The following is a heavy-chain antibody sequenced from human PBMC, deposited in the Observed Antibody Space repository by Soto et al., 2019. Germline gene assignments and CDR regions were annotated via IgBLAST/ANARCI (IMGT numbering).Heavy chain of an antibody. CDR1: GFTFSSYG. J-gene: IGHJ4*02. Sequence: GGSLRLSCAASGFTFSSYGMHWVRQAPGKGLEWVAVIWYDGSNKYYADSVKGRFTISRDNSKNTLYLQMNSLGAEDAAVYFCAREAIYYDASGFSLYYFDSWGQGSLVTSPQ. CDR2: IWYDGSNK. D-gene: IGHD3-16*01. CDR3: AREAIYYDASGFSLYYFDS. V-gene: IGHV3-33*01.